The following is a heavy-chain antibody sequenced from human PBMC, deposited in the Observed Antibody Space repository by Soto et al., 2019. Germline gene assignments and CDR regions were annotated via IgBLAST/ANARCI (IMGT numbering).Heavy chain of an antibody. CDR2: IYYSGST. V-gene: IGHV4-30-4*01. J-gene: IGHJ4*01. CDR3: ASIKIGDSGGYYPVDY. Sequence: SETLSLTCTVSGGSISSGDYYWSWIRQPPGKGLEWIGYIYYSGSTYYNPSLKSRVTISVDTSKNQFSLKLSSVTAADTAVYYCASIKIGDSGGYYPVDYWGRGTLVTVSS. CDR1: GGSISSGDYY. D-gene: IGHD3-22*01.